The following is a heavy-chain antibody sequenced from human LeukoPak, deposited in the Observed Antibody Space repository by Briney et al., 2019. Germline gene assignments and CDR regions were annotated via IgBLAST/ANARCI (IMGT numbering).Heavy chain of an antibody. D-gene: IGHD6-19*01. CDR2: INPNSGGT. V-gene: IGHV1-2*02. J-gene: IGHJ1*01. CDR3: ARAYIAVAGTGRVRYFQH. CDR1: GYTFTGYY. Sequence: ASVKVSCKASGYTFTGYYMHWVRQAPGQGLEWMGWINPNSGGTNYAQKFQGRVTMTRDTSISTACMELSRLRSDDTAVYYCARAYIAVAGTGRVRYFQHWGQGTLVTVSS.